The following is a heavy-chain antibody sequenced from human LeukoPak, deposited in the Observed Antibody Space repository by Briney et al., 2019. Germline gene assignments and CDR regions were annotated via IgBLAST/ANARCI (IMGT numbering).Heavy chain of an antibody. CDR3: AREEKGQITIFGVVSRIDY. J-gene: IGHJ4*02. CDR1: GPSISSGSYY. CDR2: IYTSGST. D-gene: IGHD3-3*01. Sequence: SQTLSLTCTVSGPSISSGSYYWSWLRQPAGKGLEWIVRIYTSGSTNYNPSLKSRVTMSVDTSKNQFSLKLSSVTAADTAVYYCAREEKGQITIFGVVSRIDYWGQGTLVTVSS. V-gene: IGHV4-61*02.